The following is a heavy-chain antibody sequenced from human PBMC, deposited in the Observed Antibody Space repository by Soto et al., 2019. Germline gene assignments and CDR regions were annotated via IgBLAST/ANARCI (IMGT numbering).Heavy chain of an antibody. CDR2: INHRGST. J-gene: IGHJ3*02. CDR1: GGSFNAYY. D-gene: IGHD1-1*01. Sequence: PSETLSLTCTVYGGSFNAYYWNWIRQPPGKGLEWLGKINHRGSTDYNPSLKGRVTISVDRSKNQFSLKLSSVTAADTAVYYCAREMATTFDAFDIWGQGTMVTVSS. V-gene: IGHV4-34*01. CDR3: AREMATTFDAFDI.